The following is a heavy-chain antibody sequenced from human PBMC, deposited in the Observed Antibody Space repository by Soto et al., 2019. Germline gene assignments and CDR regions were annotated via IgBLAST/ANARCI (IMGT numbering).Heavy chain of an antibody. CDR1: GGAFKSYV. J-gene: IGHJ6*02. CDR3: ARGLTVYSAVLHYHYAMDV. CDR2: FIPLFGTP. V-gene: IGHV1-69*01. D-gene: IGHD2-8*01. Sequence: QVQLVQSGAEVKKPASSVKVSCKASGGAFKSYVFTWVRQAPGQGLEWMGGFIPLFGTPNYAQKFQGRVTITADASTSTVYMEMSSLTSEDSAFYYWARGLTVYSAVLHYHYAMDVWGQGTTVTVSS.